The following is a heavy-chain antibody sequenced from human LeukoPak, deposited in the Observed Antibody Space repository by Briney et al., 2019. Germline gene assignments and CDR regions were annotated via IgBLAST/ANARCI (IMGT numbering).Heavy chain of an antibody. V-gene: IGHV4-34*01. D-gene: IGHD1-26*01. CDR2: INHSGST. Sequence: SETLSLTCAVYGGSFSGYYWSWIRQSPGKGLEWIGEINHSGSTNYNPSLKSRVTISVDTSKNQFSLKLSSVTAEDTAVYYCANRGATLYYFDYWGQGTLVTVSS. CDR1: GGSFSGYY. J-gene: IGHJ4*02. CDR3: ANRGATLYYFDY.